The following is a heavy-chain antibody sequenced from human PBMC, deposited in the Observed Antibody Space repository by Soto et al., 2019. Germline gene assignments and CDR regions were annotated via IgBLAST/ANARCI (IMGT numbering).Heavy chain of an antibody. CDR2: IHYNGNT. Sequence: QLQVQESGPGLVKPSETLSLTCTVSGGSVNSRNHYWAWIRQPPGMGLEWLGSIHYNGNTYYNSSLKGRISISVDTPNNKFSLKLSSVTAADTAVYYCARQGADHSTWSGGGFCDYWGQGSLVTVSS. V-gene: IGHV4-39*01. D-gene: IGHD6-13*01. CDR3: ARQGADHSTWSGGGFCDY. CDR1: GGSVNSRNHY. J-gene: IGHJ4*02.